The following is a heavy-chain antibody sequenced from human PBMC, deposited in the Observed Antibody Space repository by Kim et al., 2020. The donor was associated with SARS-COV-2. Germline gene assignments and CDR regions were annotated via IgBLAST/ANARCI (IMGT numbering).Heavy chain of an antibody. Sequence: FQGRVTITRDTSASTAYMELSSLRSEDTAVYYCASDIVGAMTVYPFGMDVWGQGTTVTVSS. J-gene: IGHJ6*02. V-gene: IGHV1-3*01. CDR3: ASDIVGAMTVYPFGMDV. D-gene: IGHD1-26*01.